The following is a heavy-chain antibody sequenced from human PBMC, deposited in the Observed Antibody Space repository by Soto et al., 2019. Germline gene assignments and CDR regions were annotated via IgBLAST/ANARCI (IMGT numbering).Heavy chain of an antibody. CDR3: AKVASGSYDWFDP. CDR1: KFSFSGYW. J-gene: IGHJ5*02. D-gene: IGHD1-26*01. Sequence: EVQLVESGGGLVQPGGSLGLSCAASKFSFSGYWMHWVRQAPGKGLMWVSRVNPDGSTTTYADSVKGRFTISRDNAKNTVFLQMNSLRADATAVYYCAKVASGSYDWFDPWGQGTLVTVSS. V-gene: IGHV3-74*01. CDR2: VNPDGSTT.